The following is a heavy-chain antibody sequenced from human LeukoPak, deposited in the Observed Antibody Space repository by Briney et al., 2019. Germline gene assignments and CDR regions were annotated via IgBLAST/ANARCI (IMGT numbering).Heavy chain of an antibody. J-gene: IGHJ4*02. CDR2: IYTSGST. V-gene: IGHV4-4*07. CDR1: CGSISSYY. D-gene: IGHD2-2*02. Sequence: SETLSLTCTVSCGSISSYYWSWIRQPAGKGLEWIGRIYTSGSTNYNPSLKSRVTMSVDTSKNQFSLKLSSVTAADTAVYYCARDRGYRSSTSCYTDFDYWGQGTLVTVSS. CDR3: ARDRGYRSSTSCYTDFDY.